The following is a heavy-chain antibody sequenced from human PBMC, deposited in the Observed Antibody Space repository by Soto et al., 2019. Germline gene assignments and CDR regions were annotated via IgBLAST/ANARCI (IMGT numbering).Heavy chain of an antibody. D-gene: IGHD6-13*01. CDR3: ARDSGPPDSSSWYDPDDPGYYYYYVMDV. Sequence: GGSLRLSCAASGFTFSSYAMHWVRQAPGKGLEWVAVISYDGSNKYYADSVKGRFTISRDNSKNTLYLQMNSLRAEDTAVYYCARDSGPPDSSSWYDPDDPGYYYYYVMDVWGQGTTVTVSS. V-gene: IGHV3-30-3*01. CDR2: ISYDGSNK. J-gene: IGHJ6*02. CDR1: GFTFSSYA.